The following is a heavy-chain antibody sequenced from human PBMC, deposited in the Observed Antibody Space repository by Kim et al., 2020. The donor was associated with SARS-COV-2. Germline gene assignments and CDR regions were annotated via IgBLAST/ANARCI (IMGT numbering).Heavy chain of an antibody. CDR1: GYTFTSYY. Sequence: ASVKVSCKASGYTFTSYYMHWVRQAPGQGLEWMGIINPSGGSTSYAQKFQGRVTMTRDTSTSTVYMELSSLRSEDTAVYYCARDLTTEVTDNYYYYYGMDVWGQGTTVTVSS. D-gene: IGHD3-22*01. J-gene: IGHJ6*02. CDR2: INPSGGST. V-gene: IGHV1-46*01. CDR3: ARDLTTEVTDNYYYYYGMDV.